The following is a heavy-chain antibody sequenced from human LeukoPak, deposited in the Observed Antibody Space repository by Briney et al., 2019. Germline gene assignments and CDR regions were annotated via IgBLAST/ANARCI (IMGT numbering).Heavy chain of an antibody. V-gene: IGHV1-2*02. D-gene: IGHD2-21*01. CDR2: INPNSGGT. CDR3: ARAPAPYYYYYYMDV. Sequence: ASVKVSCKASGYIFSDYYIHWVRQAPGQGLEWMGWINPNSGGTNYAQKFQGRVTMTRDTSISTAYMELSRLRSDDTAVYYCARAPAPYYYYYYMDVWGKGTTVTVSS. CDR1: GYIFSDYY. J-gene: IGHJ6*03.